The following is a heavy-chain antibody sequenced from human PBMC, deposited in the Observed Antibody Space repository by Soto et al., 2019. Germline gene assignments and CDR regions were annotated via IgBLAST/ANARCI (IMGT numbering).Heavy chain of an antibody. J-gene: IGHJ4*02. CDR2: INHNGST. Sequence: QVQLQQWGAGLLKPSETLSLTCAVYGWSFRGYYWSWIRQPPGKGLEWMGEINHNGSTNYNPSLKSRVTITVDTSKTQYSLKLSSLTAADTAVYYCASATVTTGCDYWGQGTLVTLSS. D-gene: IGHD4-17*01. CDR3: ASATVTTGCDY. V-gene: IGHV4-34*01. CDR1: GWSFRGYY.